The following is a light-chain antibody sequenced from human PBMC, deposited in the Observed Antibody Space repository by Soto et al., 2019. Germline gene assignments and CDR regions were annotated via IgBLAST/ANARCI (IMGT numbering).Light chain of an antibody. CDR3: SPYTTSSTYV. CDR1: SSDIGGYNS. Sequence: QSVLAQPASVSGSPGQSITISCTGTSSDIGGYNSVSWYQQHPGKAPKLVIYAVSNRPSGVSSRFSGSKSGNTASLTMSGLQAEDEATYYCSPYTTSSTYVFGTGTKVTVL. J-gene: IGLJ1*01. CDR2: AVS. V-gene: IGLV2-14*01.